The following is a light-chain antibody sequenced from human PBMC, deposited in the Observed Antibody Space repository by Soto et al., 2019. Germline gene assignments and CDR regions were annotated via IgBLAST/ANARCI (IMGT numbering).Light chain of an antibody. CDR3: CSYAGNRTFV. Sequence: QSVLTQPASVSGSPGQSITISCTGSSSDVGGYNHVSWYQQHPGKAPKLMIYEVSNRPSGVSNRFSGSKSGNTASLTISGLQAEDEADYYCCSYAGNRTFVFGGGTKLTVL. J-gene: IGLJ2*01. V-gene: IGLV2-23*02. CDR1: SSDVGGYNH. CDR2: EVS.